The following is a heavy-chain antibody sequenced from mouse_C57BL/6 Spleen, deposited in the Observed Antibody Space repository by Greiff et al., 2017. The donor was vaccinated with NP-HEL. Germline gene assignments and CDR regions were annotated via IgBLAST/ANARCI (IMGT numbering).Heavy chain of an antibody. D-gene: IGHD2-3*01. Sequence: VQLQQSGAELVRPGASVTLSCKASGYRFTDYEMHWVKQTPVHGLEWIGAIDPETGGTAYNQKFKGKAILTADKSSSTAYMELRSLTSEDSAVYYCTRGWLLDYWGQGTTLTVSS. J-gene: IGHJ2*01. CDR3: TRGWLLDY. CDR2: IDPETGGT. V-gene: IGHV1-15*01. CDR1: GYRFTDYE.